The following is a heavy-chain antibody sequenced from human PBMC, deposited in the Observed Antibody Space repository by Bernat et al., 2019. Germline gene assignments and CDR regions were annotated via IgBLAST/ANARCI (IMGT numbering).Heavy chain of an antibody. J-gene: IGHJ6*02. CDR3: ARHVVRRYDILTGYYGPPSYGMDV. CDR2: IYYSGST. D-gene: IGHD3-9*01. V-gene: IGHV4-39*01. Sequence: QLQLQESGPGLVKPSETLSLTCTVSGGSISSSSYYWGWIRQPPGKGLEWIGSIYYSGSTYYNPSLKSRVTISVDPSKNQFSLRLSSVTAADTAVYCCARHVVRRYDILTGYYGPPSYGMDVWGQGTTVTVSS. CDR1: GGSISSSSYY.